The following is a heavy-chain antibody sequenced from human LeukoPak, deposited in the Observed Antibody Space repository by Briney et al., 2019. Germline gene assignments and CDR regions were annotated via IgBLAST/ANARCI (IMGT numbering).Heavy chain of an antibody. J-gene: IGHJ6*03. CDR3: TSSGYYHYYYYMDV. Sequence: HSGGSLRLSCAASGFTFSGSAMHWVRQASGKGLEWVGRIRSKANSYATAYAASVKGRFTISRDDSKNTAYLQMNSLKTEDTAVYYCTSSGYYHYYYYMDVWGKGTTVTVSS. D-gene: IGHD3-22*01. CDR2: IRSKANSYAT. CDR1: GFTFSGSA. V-gene: IGHV3-73*01.